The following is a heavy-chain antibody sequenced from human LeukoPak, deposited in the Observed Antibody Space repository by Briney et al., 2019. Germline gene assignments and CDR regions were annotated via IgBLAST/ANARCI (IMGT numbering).Heavy chain of an antibody. CDR3: ARDKDMVRGIWNYYFGMDV. D-gene: IGHD3-10*01. CDR2: ISSSGSTI. V-gene: IGHV3-48*03. CDR1: GFTFSSYE. Sequence: LPRGSLRLSCAASGFTFSSYEMNWVRQAPGKGLEWVSYISSSGSTIYYADSVKGRFIISRDNAKNSLYLQMNSLRAEDTAVYYCARDKDMVRGIWNYYFGMDVWGQGTTVTVSS. J-gene: IGHJ6*02.